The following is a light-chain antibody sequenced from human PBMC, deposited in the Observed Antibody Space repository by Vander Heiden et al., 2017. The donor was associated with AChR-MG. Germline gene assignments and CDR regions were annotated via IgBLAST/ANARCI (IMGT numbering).Light chain of an antibody. CDR1: SNDVGAYNY. Sequence: QSALTPPASVSGSPGQSITVSCTGTSNDVGAYNYVSWYQQHPGKAPKLIIYEVRNRPSGVSNRFSGSKSGNTASLTISGLQAEDEADYYCSTYTTSSAFDVVFGGGTKLTVL. CDR2: EVR. J-gene: IGLJ2*01. V-gene: IGLV2-14*01. CDR3: STYTTSSAFDVV.